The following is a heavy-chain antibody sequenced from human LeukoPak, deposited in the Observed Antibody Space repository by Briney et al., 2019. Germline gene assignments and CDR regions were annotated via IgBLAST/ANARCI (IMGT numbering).Heavy chain of an antibody. CDR2: IIPIFGTA. CDR3: ARFSIAAAGTPARVAPFDY. Sequence: ASVKVSCKASGGTFSSYAISRVRQAPGQGIEWMGGIIPIFGTANYAQKFQGRVTITADESTSTAYMELSSLRSEDTAVYYCARFSIAAAGTPARVAPFDYWGQGTLVTVSS. D-gene: IGHD6-13*01. CDR1: GGTFSSYA. J-gene: IGHJ4*02. V-gene: IGHV1-69*13.